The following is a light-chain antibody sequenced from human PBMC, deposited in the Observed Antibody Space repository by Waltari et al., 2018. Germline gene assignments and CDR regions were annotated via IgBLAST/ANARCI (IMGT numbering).Light chain of an antibody. J-gene: IGKJ1*01. V-gene: IGKV4-1*01. Sequence: DIVMTQSPDSLAVSLGERATIHCKSSQSVLYSSNNKNYLAWYQQKPGQPPKLLIYLASTRESGVPDRFRGSVSGTDFTLTISSLQAEDVAVYYCQHYYSPPWTFGQGTKVEIK. CDR3: QHYYSPPWT. CDR1: QSVLYSSNNKNY. CDR2: LAS.